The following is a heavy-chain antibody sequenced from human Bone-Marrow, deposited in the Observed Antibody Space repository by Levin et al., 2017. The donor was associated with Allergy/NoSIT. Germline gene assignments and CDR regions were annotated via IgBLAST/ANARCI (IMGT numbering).Heavy chain of an antibody. CDR1: GFTFNNYA. J-gene: IGHJ4*02. D-gene: IGHD1-14*01. V-gene: IGHV3-23*01. CDR2: ITGSGRTI. Sequence: PGGSLRLSCAASGFTFNNYAMSWVRQAPGKGLEWVSAITGSGRTIFSTDSVKGRFTISRDNSDNTLYLQMHSVRADDTAVYYCAKAAQDRPTGVDYWGQGTLVTVSS. CDR3: AKAAQDRPTGVDY.